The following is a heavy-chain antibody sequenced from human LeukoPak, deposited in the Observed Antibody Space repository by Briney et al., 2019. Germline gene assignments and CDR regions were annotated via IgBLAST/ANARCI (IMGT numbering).Heavy chain of an antibody. J-gene: IGHJ4*02. CDR3: ARGGFREFDS. CDR2: IYYSGST. Sequence: GSLKLSCAASGFTVSSTYMSWVRQPPGKGLEWIGSIYYSGSTYYNPSLKSRVTISVDTSKNQFSLKLSSVTAADTAVYYCARGGFREFDSWGQGTLVIVSS. CDR1: GFTVSSTY. D-gene: IGHD3-10*01. V-gene: IGHV4-39*07.